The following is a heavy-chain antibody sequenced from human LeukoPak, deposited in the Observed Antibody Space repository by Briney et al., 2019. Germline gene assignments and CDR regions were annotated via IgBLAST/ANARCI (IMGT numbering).Heavy chain of an antibody. CDR3: ARASRVFGGDSSGEYYFDY. J-gene: IGHJ4*02. CDR2: ISSSSSYI. V-gene: IGHV3-21*01. CDR1: GFTFSSYS. D-gene: IGHD3-22*01. Sequence: PGGSLRLSCAASGFTFSSYSMNWVRQAPGKGLEWVSSISSSSSYIYYADSVKGRFTISRDNAKNSLYLQMNSLRAEDTAVYYCARASRVFGGDSSGEYYFDYWGQGTLVTVSS.